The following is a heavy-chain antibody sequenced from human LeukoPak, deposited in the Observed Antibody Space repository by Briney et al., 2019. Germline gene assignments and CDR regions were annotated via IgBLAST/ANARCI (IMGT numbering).Heavy chain of an antibody. Sequence: WASVKVSCKASGYTFTNYDINWVRQAAGQGLEWMGWMNPNSGDTDYVEKFQGGVTRTRDTSMNTAYMELCSLRSDDTAVYYCTRSGFGGGVHFDYWGQGTPVTVSS. J-gene: IGHJ4*02. V-gene: IGHV1-8*01. CDR3: TRSGFGGGVHFDY. CDR2: MNPNSGDT. D-gene: IGHD3-16*01. CDR1: GYTFTNYD.